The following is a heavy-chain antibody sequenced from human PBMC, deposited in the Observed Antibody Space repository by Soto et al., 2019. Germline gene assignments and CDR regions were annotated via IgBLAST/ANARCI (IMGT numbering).Heavy chain of an antibody. J-gene: IGHJ4*02. D-gene: IGHD6-19*01. CDR2: INPNSGGT. V-gene: IGHV1-2*02. CDR3: ASAAVTGTAGLDF. CDR1: GYTFSGFY. Sequence: ASVKVSCKASGYTFSGFYMHWVRQAPGQGLEWMGWINPNSGGTKSAEKFQGRVTMTRDTSISTAYMELSRLTSDDTAVYYCASAAVTGTAGLDFWGQGTQGTVSS.